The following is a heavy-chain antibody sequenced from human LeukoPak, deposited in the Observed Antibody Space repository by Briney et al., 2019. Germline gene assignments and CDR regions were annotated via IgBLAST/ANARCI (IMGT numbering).Heavy chain of an antibody. CDR1: GGSVSSGSYY. J-gene: IGHJ4*02. V-gene: IGHV4-61*01. CDR3: AAASTYYYGSGSYGIFDY. CDR2: IYYSGST. Sequence: SETLSLTCTVSGGSVSSGSYYWSWIRQPPGKGLEWIGYIYYSGSTNYNPSLKSRVTISVDTSKNQFSLKLSSVTAADTAVYYCAAASTYYYGSGSYGIFDYWGQGTLVTVSS. D-gene: IGHD3-10*01.